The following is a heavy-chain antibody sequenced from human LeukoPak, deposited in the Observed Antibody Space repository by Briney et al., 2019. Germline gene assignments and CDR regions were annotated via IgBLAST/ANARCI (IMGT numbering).Heavy chain of an antibody. CDR1: GFTFDDYA. CDR3: VRENWYRFDN. J-gene: IGHJ4*02. D-gene: IGHD1-14*01. V-gene: IGHV3-9*01. Sequence: GGSLRLSCAASGFTFDDYAMHWVRQAPGKGLEWVSGISWNSNNMVYADSVKGRFTISRDNAKNSLYLQMNSLRAEDTAVYYCVRENWYRFDNWGQGTLVTVSS. CDR2: ISWNSNNM.